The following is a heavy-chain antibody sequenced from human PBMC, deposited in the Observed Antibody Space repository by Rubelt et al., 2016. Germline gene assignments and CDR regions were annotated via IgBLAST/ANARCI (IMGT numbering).Heavy chain of an antibody. CDR3: ARGRSKFDY. J-gene: IGHJ4*02. Sequence: VQLVESGGGLVQPGGSLRLSCAASGFTFSSYAMNWVRQAPGKGLGWVAMISSDGRYKYYADSVRGRFTNSKDKSKITRYLQRNGLRRDDTTVYYCARGRSKFDYWGQGTLVTVSS. CDR2: ISSDGRYK. D-gene: IGHD1-26*01. V-gene: IGHV3-30*04. CDR1: GFTFSSYA.